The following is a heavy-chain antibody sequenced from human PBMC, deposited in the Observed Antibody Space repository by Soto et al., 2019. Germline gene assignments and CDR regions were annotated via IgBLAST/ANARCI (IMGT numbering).Heavy chain of an antibody. Sequence: QRLSCAVAELTFSSYAVRRVRQTPGKGLEWVSAISGSGGSTYYADSVKGRFTISRDNSKNTLYLQMNSLRAEDTAVYYCAKDGGETRGYSYGYTYWGQGTLVTVSS. D-gene: IGHD5-18*01. CDR2: ISGSGGST. CDR1: ELTFSSYA. CDR3: AKDGGETRGYSYGYTY. J-gene: IGHJ4*02. V-gene: IGHV3-23*01.